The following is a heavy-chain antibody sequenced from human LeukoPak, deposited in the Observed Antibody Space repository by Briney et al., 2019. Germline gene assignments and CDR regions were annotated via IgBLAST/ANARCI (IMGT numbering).Heavy chain of an antibody. J-gene: IGHJ4*02. CDR1: GGSISRSGYS. Sequence: SETLSLTCAVSGGSISRSGYSWSWIRQPPGKGLDWIAYIYYTGSTYYNPSLKSRVTISVDTSENQFSLKLSSVTAADTAVYYCAIYYSDSSAYLFDYWGQGTLVTVSS. D-gene: IGHD3-22*01. CDR3: AIYYSDSSAYLFDY. CDR2: IYYTGST. V-gene: IGHV4-30-4*07.